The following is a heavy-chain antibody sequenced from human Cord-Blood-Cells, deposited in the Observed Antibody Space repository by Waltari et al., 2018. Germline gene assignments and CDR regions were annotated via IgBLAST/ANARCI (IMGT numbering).Heavy chain of an antibody. CDR3: TRHGGM. J-gene: IGHJ4*02. Sequence: EGQLVESGGGVVQQGGALELAGAASGFTFSSSAMHWVRQASGKGLGWVGVIRSNSNSYATAYAASVKGRFTISRDDSKTRAYLQMNSLKTEDTAVYYCTRHGGMGGQGTLVTVSS. V-gene: IGHV3-73*02. CDR1: GFTFSSSA. CDR2: IRSNSNSYAT. D-gene: IGHD3-16*01.